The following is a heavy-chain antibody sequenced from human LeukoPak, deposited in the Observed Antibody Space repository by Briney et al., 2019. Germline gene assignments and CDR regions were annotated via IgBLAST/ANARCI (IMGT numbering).Heavy chain of an antibody. CDR3: AKVGPYTYYYDSSGYYPFDY. CDR2: ISGSGGST. V-gene: IGHV3-23*01. Sequence: GGSLRLSCAASGFTFSSYAMSWVRQAPGKGLERVSAISGSGGSTYYADSVKGRFTISRDNSKNTLYLQMNSLRAEDTAVYYCAKVGPYTYYYDSSGYYPFDYWGQGTLVTVSS. CDR1: GFTFSSYA. J-gene: IGHJ4*02. D-gene: IGHD3-22*01.